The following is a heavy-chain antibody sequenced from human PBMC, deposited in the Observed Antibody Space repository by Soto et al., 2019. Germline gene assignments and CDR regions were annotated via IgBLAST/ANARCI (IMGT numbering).Heavy chain of an antibody. J-gene: IGHJ5*02. CDR1: GGSVSSGSYY. Sequence: QVQLQESGPGLVKPSETLSLTCTVSGGSVSSGSYYWSWIRPPPGKGLEWIGYIYYSGRTNYNPSLKTRVPISVDTSKNHFSLRLSSVTAADTAVYYGARTRRGFGELSFLGTGGLFDPWGQGTLVTVSS. CDR2: IYYSGRT. D-gene: IGHD3-16*02. V-gene: IGHV4-61*01. CDR3: ARTRRGFGELSFLGTGGLFDP.